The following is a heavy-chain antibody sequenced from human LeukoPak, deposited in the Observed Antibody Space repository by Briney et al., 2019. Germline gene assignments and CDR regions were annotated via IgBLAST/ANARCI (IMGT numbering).Heavy chain of an antibody. CDR1: GYTSMTYG. D-gene: IGHD1-1*01. Sequence: GASVKVSCKSSGYTSMTYGISWMRQAPGQGLEWMGWISFHNGNTNYAQKFHGRLTMTTDTSTSTAYMELGSLRSDDTGVYYCARDVPGSIGTTARFDPWGQGTLVTVSS. V-gene: IGHV1-18*01. CDR3: ARDVPGSIGTTARFDP. J-gene: IGHJ5*02. CDR2: ISFHNGNT.